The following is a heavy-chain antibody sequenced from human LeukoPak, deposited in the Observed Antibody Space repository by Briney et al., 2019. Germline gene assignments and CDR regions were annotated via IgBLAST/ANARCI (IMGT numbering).Heavy chain of an antibody. D-gene: IGHD6-13*01. CDR3: ARATIAAAGTGWFDP. J-gene: IGHJ5*02. V-gene: IGHV3-15*01. Sequence: GGSLRLSCAASGFTFSNAWMSWVRQAPGKGLEWVGCIKSKTDGGTTDYAAPVKGRFTISRDDSKNTLYLQMNSLKTEDTAVYYCARATIAAAGTGWFDPWGQGTLVTVSS. CDR1: GFTFSNAW. CDR2: IKSKTDGGTT.